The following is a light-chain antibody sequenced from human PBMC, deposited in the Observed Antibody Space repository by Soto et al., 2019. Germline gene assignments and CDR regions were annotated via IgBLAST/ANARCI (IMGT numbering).Light chain of an antibody. CDR3: QQYNNWPRT. CDR1: QGVSSN. J-gene: IGKJ3*01. Sequence: LMTQSPVTLSVSPGERATLSCRASQGVSSNLAWSQQKPGQAPRLLIYGASTRAAGIPARFSGSGSGTEFTLTISSRQSEDFAVYYCQQYNNWPRTFGPGTKVDIK. V-gene: IGKV3-15*01. CDR2: GAS.